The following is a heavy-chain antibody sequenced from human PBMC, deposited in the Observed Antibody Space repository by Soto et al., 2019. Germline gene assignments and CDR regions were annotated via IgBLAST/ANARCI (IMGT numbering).Heavy chain of an antibody. CDR3: ARVLQWPRDFYYFAY. D-gene: IGHD3-3*01. J-gene: IGHJ4*02. CDR1: GGSISSGGYY. V-gene: IGHV4-31*03. Sequence: SETLSLTCTVSGGSISSGGYYWSWIRQHPGKGLEWIGYIYYSGSTYYNPSLKSRVTISVDTSKNQFSLKLSSVTAADTAMFYCARVLQWPRDFYYFAYRGQGTLVTVSS. CDR2: IYYSGST.